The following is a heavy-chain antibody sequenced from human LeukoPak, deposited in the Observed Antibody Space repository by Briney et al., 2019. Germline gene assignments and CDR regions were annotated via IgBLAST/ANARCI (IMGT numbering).Heavy chain of an antibody. CDR2: IIPIFGTA. CDR3: ARDYSEQLVLSY. V-gene: IGHV1-69*06. CDR1: GGTFSSYA. D-gene: IGHD6-13*01. Sequence: GASVKVSCKASGGTFSSYAISWVRQAPGQGLEWMGGIIPIFGTANYAQKFQGGVTITADKSTSTAYMELSSLRSEDTAVYYCARDYSEQLVLSYWGQGTLVTVSS. J-gene: IGHJ4*02.